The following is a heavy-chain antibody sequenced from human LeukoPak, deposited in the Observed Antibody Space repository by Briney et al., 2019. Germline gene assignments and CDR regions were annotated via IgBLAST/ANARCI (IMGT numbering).Heavy chain of an antibody. V-gene: IGHV3-30*18. Sequence: GRSLRLSCAASGFSINTYGMHWVHQPLGKGPELVALMSYDGRDIYYANSVKGRFTISRYNAKTTLYLQMNRLRMEDTAVYYCAKEYRVGASRGFDYWGQGTLVTVSS. J-gene: IGHJ4*02. CDR1: GFSINTYG. CDR2: MSYDGRDI. CDR3: AKEYRVGASRGFDY. D-gene: IGHD3-10*01.